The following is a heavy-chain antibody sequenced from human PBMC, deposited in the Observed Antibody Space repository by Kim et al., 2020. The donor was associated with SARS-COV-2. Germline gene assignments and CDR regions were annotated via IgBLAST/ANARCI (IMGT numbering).Heavy chain of an antibody. V-gene: IGHV4-39*01. CDR1: GGSISSSSYY. D-gene: IGHD3-16*01. CDR3: ARHLSFDGGYVDY. CDR2: IYYSGST. J-gene: IGHJ4*02. Sequence: ETLSLTCTVSGGSISSSSYYWGWIRQPPGKGLEWIGSIYYSGSTYYNPSLKSRVTISVDTSKNQFSLKLSSVTAADTAVYYCARHLSFDGGYVDYWGQGTLVTVSS.